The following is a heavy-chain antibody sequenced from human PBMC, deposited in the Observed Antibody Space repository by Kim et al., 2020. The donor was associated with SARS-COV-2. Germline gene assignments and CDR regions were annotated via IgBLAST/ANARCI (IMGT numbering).Heavy chain of an antibody. V-gene: IGHV3-15*01. J-gene: IGHJ4*02. Sequence: GSLRLSCAVSGIPFSNAWFNWVRQSPGKGLEWVGRIKSETDGGTADLAAPVKGRFAISRDDSKNTLYLLMNNVKTDDSAVYYCTTVSMRWGQGTLVTVSS. CDR3: TTVSMR. CDR1: GIPFSNAW. D-gene: IGHD2-2*01. CDR2: IKSETDGGTA.